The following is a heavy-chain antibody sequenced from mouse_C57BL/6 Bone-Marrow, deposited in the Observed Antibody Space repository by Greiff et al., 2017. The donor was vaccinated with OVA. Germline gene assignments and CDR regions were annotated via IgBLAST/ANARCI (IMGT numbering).Heavy chain of an antibody. V-gene: IGHV1-54*01. J-gene: IGHJ1*03. CDR3: LLRTVV. CDR2: INPGSGGT. Sequence: VQLQQSGAELVRPGTSVKLSCKASGYTFTNYLIEWVKQRPGQGLEWIGVINPGSGGTNYNEKFKGKSTLTADKSSSTAYMQLSSLTSEDSAVYVCLLRTVVWGTGTTVTVSS. CDR1: GYTFTNYL. D-gene: IGHD1-1*01.